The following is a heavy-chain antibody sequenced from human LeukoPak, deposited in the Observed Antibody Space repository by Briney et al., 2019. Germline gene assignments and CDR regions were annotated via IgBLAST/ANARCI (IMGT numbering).Heavy chain of an antibody. V-gene: IGHV3-21*01. CDR2: ISSSSSYI. CDR1: GFTFISYE. D-gene: IGHD1-26*01. CDR3: ARAYSETYGLGYYYMDV. J-gene: IGHJ6*03. Sequence: PGGSLRLSCAASGFTFISYEINWVRQAPGKGLELVSSISSSSSYIYYADSVKGRFTISRDNAKNSLYLQMNSLRAEDTAVYYCARAYSETYGLGYYYMDVRGKGTTVTISS.